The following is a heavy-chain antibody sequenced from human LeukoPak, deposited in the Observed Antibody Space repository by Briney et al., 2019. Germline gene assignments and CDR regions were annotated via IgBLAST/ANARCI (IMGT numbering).Heavy chain of an antibody. CDR3: AASEIAQGFDY. CDR1: GGTLSSYA. Sequence: SVKVSCKASGGTLSSYAISWVRQAPGQGLEWMGGIIPIFGTANYAQKFKGRVTITADKSTSTAYMELSSLRSEDTAVYYCAASEIAQGFDYWGQGTLVTVSS. V-gene: IGHV1-69*06. J-gene: IGHJ4*02. CDR2: IIPIFGTA. D-gene: IGHD5-24*01.